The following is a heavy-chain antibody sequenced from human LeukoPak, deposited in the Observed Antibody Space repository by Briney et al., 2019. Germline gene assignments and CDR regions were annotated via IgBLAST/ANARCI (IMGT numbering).Heavy chain of an antibody. Sequence: SGGSLRLSCAVSGFMVSSKYMSWVRQAPGKGLEWVSVIYSGGSTNYADSVKGRFTISRDNSKNTLSLQMNSLRAEDTAVYYCARESSSSNYFDYWGQGTLVTVSS. CDR2: IYSGGST. V-gene: IGHV3-53*01. J-gene: IGHJ4*02. CDR3: ARESSSSNYFDY. D-gene: IGHD6-6*01. CDR1: GFMVSSKY.